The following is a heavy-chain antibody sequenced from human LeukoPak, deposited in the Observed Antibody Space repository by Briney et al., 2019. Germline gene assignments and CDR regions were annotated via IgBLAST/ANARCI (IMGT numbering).Heavy chain of an antibody. CDR2: INPNSGDT. D-gene: IGHD3-9*01. V-gene: IGHV1-2*02. Sequence: ASVKVSCKASGYTFTGYYIHWVRQAPGQELDWMGWINPNSGDTSYAQRFQGRVTMTRDTSISAAYMDPSSLRSDDTAMYFCARAPSDWSFDYWGQGTPVTVSS. CDR3: ARAPSDWSFDY. J-gene: IGHJ4*02. CDR1: GYTFTGYY.